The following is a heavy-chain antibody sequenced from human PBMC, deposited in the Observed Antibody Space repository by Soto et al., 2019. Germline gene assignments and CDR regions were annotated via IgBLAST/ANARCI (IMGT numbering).Heavy chain of an antibody. Sequence: SETLSLTCTVSGGSISSSGYYWGWIRQPPGKGLEWIGTIYYSGSTYYNPSLKSRVTISVDTSKNQFSLKLTSVTAADTAVYFCESSSFLRSGDLFHGLDVWGQGTTVTDSS. J-gene: IGHJ6*02. D-gene: IGHD3-10*01. CDR1: GGSISSSGYY. V-gene: IGHV4-39*01. CDR2: IYYSGST. CDR3: ESSSFLRSGDLFHGLDV.